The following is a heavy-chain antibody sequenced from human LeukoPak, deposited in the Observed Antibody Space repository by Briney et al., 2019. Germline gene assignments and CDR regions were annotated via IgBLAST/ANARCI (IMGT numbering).Heavy chain of an antibody. D-gene: IGHD6-13*01. CDR3: ARDRVYGYSSSWYGDPFDY. J-gene: IGHJ4*02. V-gene: IGHV4-4*07. Sequence: SETLSLTCTVSGGSISSYYWSWIRQPAGKGLEGIGRIYTSGSTNYNPSLKSRVTMSVDTSKNQFSLKLSSVTAADTAVYYCARDRVYGYSSSWYGDPFDYWGQGTLVTVSS. CDR1: GGSISSYY. CDR2: IYTSGST.